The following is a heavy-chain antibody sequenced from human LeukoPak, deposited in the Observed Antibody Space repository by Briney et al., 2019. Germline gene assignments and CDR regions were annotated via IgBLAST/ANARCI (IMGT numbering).Heavy chain of an antibody. Sequence: GGSLRLSCTASGFTFGDYAMSWFRQAPGKGLEWVGFIRSKAYGGTTEYAASVKGRFTISRDDSKSIAYLQMNSLKTEDTAVYYCTRDSGGSWRLYYFDYWGQGTLVTVSS. D-gene: IGHD2-15*01. CDR1: GFTFGDYA. CDR3: TRDSGGSWRLYYFDY. V-gene: IGHV3-49*03. J-gene: IGHJ4*02. CDR2: IRSKAYGGTT.